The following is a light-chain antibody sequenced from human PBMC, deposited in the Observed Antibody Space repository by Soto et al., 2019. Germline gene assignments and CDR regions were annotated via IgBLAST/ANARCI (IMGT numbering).Light chain of an antibody. V-gene: IGKV3-15*01. Sequence: EIVMTQSPDTLSVSPGLRATLSCRASQSASGNLAWYQQKPGQAPRLLIYGASTRATGIPARFSGSGSGTEFTLTISSLQCEDVAVYYCQHCDDWPWTFGQGTKVELK. CDR3: QHCDDWPWT. CDR2: GAS. J-gene: IGKJ1*01. CDR1: QSASGN.